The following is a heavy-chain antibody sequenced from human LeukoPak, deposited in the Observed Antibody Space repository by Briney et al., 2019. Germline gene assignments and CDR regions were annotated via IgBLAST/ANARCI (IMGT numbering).Heavy chain of an antibody. J-gene: IGHJ4*02. Sequence: GGSLRLSCAASGFTFSSYWMHWVRQAPGKGLVWVSRINSDGSSTSYADSVKGRFTISRDNAKNTLYLQMNSLRAEDTAVYYCAREGLYYYDSSGYYYFDYWGQGTLVTVSS. V-gene: IGHV3-74*01. CDR1: GFTFSSYW. CDR3: AREGLYYYDSSGYYYFDY. CDR2: INSDGSST. D-gene: IGHD3-22*01.